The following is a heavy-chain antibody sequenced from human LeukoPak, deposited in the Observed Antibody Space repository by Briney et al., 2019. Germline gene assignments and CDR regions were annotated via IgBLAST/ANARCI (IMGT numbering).Heavy chain of an antibody. D-gene: IGHD3-22*01. CDR1: GGSFSGYY. CDR3: ARDSGPLPFVVIHLTTSHDAFDI. CDR2: INHSGST. Sequence: SETLSLTCAVYGGSFSGYYWSWIRQPPGKGLEWIGEINHSGSTNYNPSLKSRVTISVDTSKNQFSLKLSSVTAADTAVYYCARDSGPLPFVVIHLTTSHDAFDIWGQGTMVTVSS. V-gene: IGHV4-34*01. J-gene: IGHJ3*02.